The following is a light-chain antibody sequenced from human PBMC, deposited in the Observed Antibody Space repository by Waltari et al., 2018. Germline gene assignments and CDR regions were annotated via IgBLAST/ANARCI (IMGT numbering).Light chain of an antibody. CDR2: WAF. CDR3: QQYLRFPLT. V-gene: IGKV4-1*01. Sequence: DIVMTQSPDSLTVSLGERATIICKSSQSISDSSNNKDYLAWYQQKPGQPPKLLIYWAFTRESGVPDRLSGSGSETDFTLTITSLQAEDVAVYYCQQYLRFPLTFGGGTKVEI. CDR1: QSISDSSNNKDY. J-gene: IGKJ4*01.